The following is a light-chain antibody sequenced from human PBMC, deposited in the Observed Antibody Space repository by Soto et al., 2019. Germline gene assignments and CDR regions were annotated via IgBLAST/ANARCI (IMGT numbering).Light chain of an antibody. J-gene: IGKJ1*01. CDR2: KAY. CDR3: QHYNSYSEA. V-gene: IGKV1-5*03. CDR1: QTISSW. Sequence: DIQMTQSPSTLSGSVGHRVTLTCRASQTISSWLALYQQEPGKAPKLLIYKAYTLKSGVTSRFSGSGSGTEFTLTISSLQPDDFATYYCQHYNSYSEAFGQGTKVDIK.